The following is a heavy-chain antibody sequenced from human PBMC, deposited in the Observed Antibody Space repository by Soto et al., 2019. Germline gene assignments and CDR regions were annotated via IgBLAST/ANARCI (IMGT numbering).Heavy chain of an antibody. Sequence: EVQLVESGGGLVQPGGSLKLSCAASGFTFSGSAMHWVRQASGKGLEWVGRIRSKANNYATAYAASVKGRFTISRDDSKNTAYLQMNSLKTEDTAVYYCTSGLIAVADTNSDYWGQGTLVTVSS. CDR1: GFTFSGSA. D-gene: IGHD6-19*01. CDR2: IRSKANNYAT. V-gene: IGHV3-73*01. J-gene: IGHJ4*02. CDR3: TSGLIAVADTNSDY.